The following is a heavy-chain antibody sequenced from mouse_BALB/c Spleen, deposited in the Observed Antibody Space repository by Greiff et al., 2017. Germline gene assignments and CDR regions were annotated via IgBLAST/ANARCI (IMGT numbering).Heavy chain of an antibody. CDR2: IYPGDGDT. Sequence: VQLQQSGAELVRPGSSVKISCKASGYAFSSYWMNWVKQRPGQGLEWIGQIYPGDGDTNYNGKFKGKATLTADKSSSTAYMQLSSLTSEDSAVYFCAAYYRYDVSFDYWGQGTTLTVSS. CDR3: AAYYRYDVSFDY. CDR1: GYAFSSYW. D-gene: IGHD2-14*01. V-gene: IGHV1-80*01. J-gene: IGHJ2*01.